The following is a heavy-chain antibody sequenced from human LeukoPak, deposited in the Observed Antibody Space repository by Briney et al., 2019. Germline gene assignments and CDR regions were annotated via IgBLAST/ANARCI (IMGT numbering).Heavy chain of an antibody. D-gene: IGHD3-22*01. V-gene: IGHV4-38-2*02. CDR2: IYPSGST. CDR1: GSSINSAYY. J-gene: IGHJ4*02. Sequence: PSETLSLTCSVSGSSINSAYYWGWIRQPPGKGLEWIGAIYPSGSTSYNPSLKSRVTISLDTSKNQFSLKLSSVTAADTAVYYCARGWLLRGHVDYWGQGTLVTVSS. CDR3: ARGWLLRGHVDY.